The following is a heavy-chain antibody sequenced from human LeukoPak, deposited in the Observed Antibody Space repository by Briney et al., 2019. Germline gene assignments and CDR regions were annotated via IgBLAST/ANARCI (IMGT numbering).Heavy chain of an antibody. V-gene: IGHV1-69*10. J-gene: IGHJ4*02. D-gene: IGHD5-24*01. CDR2: IIPILGTA. CDR3: ARTGDGSDYFDY. CDR1: GGTFSSYA. Sequence: ASVKVSCKASGGTFSSYAISWVRQAPGQGLEWMGGIIPILGTANYAQKFQGRVTITADKPTSTAYMELSSLRSEDTAVYYCARTGDGSDYFDYWGQGTLVTVSS.